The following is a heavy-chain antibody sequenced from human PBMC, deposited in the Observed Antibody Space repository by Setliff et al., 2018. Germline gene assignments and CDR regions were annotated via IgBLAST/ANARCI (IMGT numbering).Heavy chain of an antibody. CDR3: VRPGGTTVVARHFDY. V-gene: IGHV4-39*01. D-gene: IGHD2-15*01. CDR1: DDSFTSSRYY. Sequence: KSSETLSLTCTVSDDSFTSSRYYWGWIRQAPGSGLEWIGSISYSGTPYYNASVESRVTIYIDTSRNQFSLELRSVTVADTATYYCVRPGGTTVVARHFDYWGSGILVTVS. J-gene: IGHJ4*01. CDR2: ISYSGTP.